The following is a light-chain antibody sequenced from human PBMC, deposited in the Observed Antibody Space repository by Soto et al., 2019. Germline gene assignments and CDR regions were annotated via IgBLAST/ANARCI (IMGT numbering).Light chain of an antibody. V-gene: IGKV1-39*01. J-gene: IGKJ3*01. CDR2: AAS. CDR3: QHSYSTPVT. CDR1: QSISSY. Sequence: DIQMTQSPSSLSASVGDRVTITCRASQSISSYLNWYQQKPGKAPKLLIYAASSLQSGVPSRFSGSGSGTDFTLTISRLQPEDFATYYCQHSYSTPVTVGPGTKVDIK.